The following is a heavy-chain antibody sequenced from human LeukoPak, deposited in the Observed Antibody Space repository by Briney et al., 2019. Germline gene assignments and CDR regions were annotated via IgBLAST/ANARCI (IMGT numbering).Heavy chain of an antibody. V-gene: IGHV3-33*01. D-gene: IGHD2-2*01. CDR3: ARVGYATSLGFDY. J-gene: IGHJ4*02. CDR2: IWFDGSNY. CDR1: GFTFRNYG. Sequence: PGGSLRLSCVASGFTFRNYGMHWVRQAPGKGLEWVAVIWFDGSNYYHAESVKGRFAISRDNSKDTLYLQMDSLRVEDTAVYYCARVGYATSLGFDYWGQGTLVTVYS.